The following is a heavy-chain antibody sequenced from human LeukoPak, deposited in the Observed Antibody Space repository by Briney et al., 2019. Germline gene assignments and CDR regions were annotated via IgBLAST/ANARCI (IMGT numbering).Heavy chain of an antibody. Sequence: SETLSLSCTVSGGSISSSSYYWGWIRQPPGKGLEWIGSIYYSGSTYYNPSLKSRVTISVDTSKNQFSLKLSSVTAADTAVYYCAGPLNGMDVWGQGTTVTVSS. CDR2: IYYSGST. J-gene: IGHJ6*02. D-gene: IGHD3-9*01. V-gene: IGHV4-39*01. CDR3: AGPLNGMDV. CDR1: GGSISSSSYY.